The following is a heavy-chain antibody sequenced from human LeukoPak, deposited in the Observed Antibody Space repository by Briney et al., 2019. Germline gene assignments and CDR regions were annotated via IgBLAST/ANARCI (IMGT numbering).Heavy chain of an antibody. Sequence: SEPLSLTCTVSGGSISGSYWSWIRQPAGKGLEWIGRIYSSGSTNYNPSLKSRVTMSVDTSKNQVSLKLNSVTAADTAVYYCARGFCSGGSCYLFDSWGQGTLVTVSS. CDR1: GGSISGSY. J-gene: IGHJ4*02. V-gene: IGHV4-4*07. CDR2: IYSSGST. D-gene: IGHD2-15*01. CDR3: ARGFCSGGSCYLFDS.